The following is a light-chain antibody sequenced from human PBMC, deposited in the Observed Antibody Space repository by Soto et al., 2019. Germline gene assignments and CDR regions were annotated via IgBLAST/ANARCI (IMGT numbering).Light chain of an antibody. Sequence: ALTQPASVSGSLGQSITISCTGTSNDVGGYNYVSWYQQYPGKAPRLMLYEVSIRPSGIPNRFSGSKSGNTASLTVSGLQAEDEADYYCSSYAGSNKGVFGTGTKVTVL. CDR1: SNDVGGYNY. V-gene: IGLV2-14*01. J-gene: IGLJ1*01. CDR3: SSYAGSNKGV. CDR2: EVS.